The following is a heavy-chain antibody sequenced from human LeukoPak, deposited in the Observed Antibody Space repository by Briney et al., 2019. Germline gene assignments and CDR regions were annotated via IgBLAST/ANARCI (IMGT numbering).Heavy chain of an antibody. J-gene: IGHJ4*02. CDR1: GFTFSDYH. CDR3: ARAREDDYFDY. CDR2: ISSSGSTI. Sequence: GGSLRLSCAASGFTFSDYHMSWIRQAPGKGLEWVSYISSSGSTIYYADSVKGRFTISRDNAKNSLYLQMNSLRAEDTAVYYCARAREDDYFDYWGQGTLVTVSS. D-gene: IGHD1-26*01. V-gene: IGHV3-11*01.